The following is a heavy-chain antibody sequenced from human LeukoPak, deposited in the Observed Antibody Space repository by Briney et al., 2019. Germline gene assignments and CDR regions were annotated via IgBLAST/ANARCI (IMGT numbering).Heavy chain of an antibody. Sequence: GGSLRLSCAASGFTFSSYAISWVRQAPGKGLEWVSAISGSGGSTYYADSVKGRFTISRDNSKNTLYLQMNSLRAEDTAVYYCAKSYYYDSSARPRYFDYWGQGTLVTVSS. CDR3: AKSYYYDSSARPRYFDY. CDR2: ISGSGGST. J-gene: IGHJ4*02. CDR1: GFTFSSYA. D-gene: IGHD3-22*01. V-gene: IGHV3-23*01.